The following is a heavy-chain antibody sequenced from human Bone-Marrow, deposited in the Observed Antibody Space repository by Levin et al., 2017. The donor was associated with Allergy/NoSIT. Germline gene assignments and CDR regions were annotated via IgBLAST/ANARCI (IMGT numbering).Heavy chain of an antibody. J-gene: IGHJ3*02. Sequence: SGGSLRLSCAASGFTFSSFAMHWVRQAPGKGLEWVALIWYDGSNKDYADSVKGRFTISRDNSKNMLYLQMNSLRGDDTAVYYCARGRDYRGDSDLGDDAFDIWGRGTMVTVAS. D-gene: IGHD4-23*01. V-gene: IGHV3-30*04. CDR2: IWYDGSNK. CDR1: GFTFSSFA. CDR3: ARGRDYRGDSDLGDDAFDI.